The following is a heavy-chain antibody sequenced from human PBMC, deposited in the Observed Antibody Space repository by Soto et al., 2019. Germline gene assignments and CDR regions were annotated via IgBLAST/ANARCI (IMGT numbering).Heavy chain of an antibody. CDR1: GFTFTNYA. CDR2: ISGSGGDT. J-gene: IGHJ4*02. D-gene: IGHD2-2*01. V-gene: IGHV3-23*01. CDR3: AKRYYTTPSCVREIEY. Sequence: GGSLRLSCASSGFTFTNYAMTWVRQSPGKCLEWVSTISGSGGDTYYADSIKGRFTISRDNSKNTLYLQMNSLRAEDTAAYYCAKRYYTTPSCVREIEYWGQGTLVIVTS.